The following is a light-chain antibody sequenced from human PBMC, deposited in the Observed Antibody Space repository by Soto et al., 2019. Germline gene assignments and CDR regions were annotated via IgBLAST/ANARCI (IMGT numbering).Light chain of an antibody. V-gene: IGLV2-14*01. CDR1: SSDVGGYNY. CDR3: SSYTSSSTLV. CDR2: EVS. Sequence: QSVLTQSPSASASPGQSVTISCTGTSSDVGGYNYVSWYQQHPGKAPKLMIYEVSNRPSGVSNRFSGSKSGNTASLTISGLQAEDEADYYCSSYTSSSTLVFGTGTKVTVL. J-gene: IGLJ1*01.